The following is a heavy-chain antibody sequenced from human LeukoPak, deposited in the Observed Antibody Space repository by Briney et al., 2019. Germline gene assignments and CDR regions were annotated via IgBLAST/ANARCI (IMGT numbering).Heavy chain of an antibody. CDR3: AKDTRAPAYYDFWSGYLSWFDP. J-gene: IGHJ5*02. CDR2: ISYDGSDK. D-gene: IGHD3-3*01. CDR1: GFTFSSYG. Sequence: PGRSLRLSCAASGFTFSSYGMHWVRQAPGKGLEWVAVISYDGSDKYYADSGEGRFTISRDNSKNTLYLQMNSLRAEDTAVYYCAKDTRAPAYYDFWSGYLSWFDPWGQGTLVTVSS. V-gene: IGHV3-30*18.